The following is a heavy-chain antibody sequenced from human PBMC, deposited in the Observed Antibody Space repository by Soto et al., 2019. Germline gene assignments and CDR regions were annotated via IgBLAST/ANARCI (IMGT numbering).Heavy chain of an antibody. J-gene: IGHJ6*02. D-gene: IGHD6-13*01. CDR2: ISGSSGST. Sequence: PGGSLRLSCAASGFTFSSYAMSWVRQAPGKGLEWLSAISGSSGSTYYADSLKGRFTISRDNSKNTLYLQINSLRAEDTAVYYFAKDLHAGVLAADGIHVWGQGTTVTVSS. V-gene: IGHV3-23*01. CDR3: AKDLHAGVLAADGIHV. CDR1: GFTFSSYA.